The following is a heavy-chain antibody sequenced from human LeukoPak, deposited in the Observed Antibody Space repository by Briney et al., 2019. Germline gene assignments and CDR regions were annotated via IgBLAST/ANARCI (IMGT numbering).Heavy chain of an antibody. CDR3: AKARLSTGWAYNDY. V-gene: IGHV3-23*01. Sequence: PGGSLRLSGAASGFTFTNYAMSWVRQAPGKGLEWVSAIVGGGGTTFYADSVKGRFTISRDNAKNAVYLQMNSLRAEDTAVYYCAKARLSTGWAYNDYWGQGTLVTVSS. CDR2: IVGGGGTT. D-gene: IGHD6-19*01. J-gene: IGHJ4*02. CDR1: GFTFTNYA.